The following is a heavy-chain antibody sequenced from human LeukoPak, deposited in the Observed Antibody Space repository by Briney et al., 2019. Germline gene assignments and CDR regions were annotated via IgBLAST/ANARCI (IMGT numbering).Heavy chain of an antibody. CDR2: IYYRGST. D-gene: IGHD1-26*01. V-gene: IGHV4-59*01. Sequence: SETLSLTCTVSGASISSYYWSWIRQPPGKGLEWIGYIYYRGSTNYNPSLKSRVTISVDTSKNQFSLRLSSVTAADTAVYYCARGELLEDYWGQGTLVTVSS. CDR1: GASISSYY. CDR3: ARGELLEDY. J-gene: IGHJ4*02.